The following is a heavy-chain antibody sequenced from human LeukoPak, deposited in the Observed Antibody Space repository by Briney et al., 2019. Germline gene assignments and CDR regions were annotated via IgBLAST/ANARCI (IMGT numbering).Heavy chain of an antibody. Sequence: SETLSLTCAVYGGSFSGYYWSWIRQPPGKGLQWIGEINHSGSTNYNPSLKSRVTISVDTSKNQFSLKLSSVTAADTAVYYCARGSTAAACTGVWFDPWGQGTLVTVSS. CDR3: ARGSTAAACTGVWFDP. J-gene: IGHJ5*02. V-gene: IGHV4-34*01. D-gene: IGHD6-13*01. CDR1: GGSFSGYY. CDR2: INHSGST.